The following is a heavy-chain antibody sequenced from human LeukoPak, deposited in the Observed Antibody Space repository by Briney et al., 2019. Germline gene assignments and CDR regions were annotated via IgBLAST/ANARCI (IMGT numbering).Heavy chain of an antibody. CDR3: ARGMYELQLGAWFDP. D-gene: IGHD3-16*01. V-gene: IGHV4-59*01. CDR1: GGSISSDY. CDR2: MFASGTS. J-gene: IGHJ5*02. Sequence: PSGTLSLTCTVSGGSISSDYWSWIRQPPGKGRGYIGFMFASGTSNYNPSFKSRVTMSVDTSKSQFSMNLSSVTAADTAVYYCARGMYELQLGAWFDPWGQGTLVTVSS.